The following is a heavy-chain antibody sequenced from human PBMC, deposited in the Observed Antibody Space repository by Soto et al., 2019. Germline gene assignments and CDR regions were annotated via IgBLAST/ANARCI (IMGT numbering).Heavy chain of an antibody. CDR1: GFTFGDYA. CDR3: TRDPLRQWLVTHFDY. CDR2: IRSKAYGGTT. Sequence: PGGSLRLSCTASGFTFGDYAMSWVRQSPGKGLEWVGFIRSKAYGGTTEYAASVKGRFTISRDDSKSIAYLQMNSLKTEDTAVYYCTRDPLRQWLVTHFDYWGQGTLVTVSS. V-gene: IGHV3-49*04. D-gene: IGHD6-19*01. J-gene: IGHJ4*02.